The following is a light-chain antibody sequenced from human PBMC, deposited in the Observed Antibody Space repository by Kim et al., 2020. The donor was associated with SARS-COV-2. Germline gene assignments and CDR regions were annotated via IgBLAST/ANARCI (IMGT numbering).Light chain of an antibody. V-gene: IGKV1-33*01. CDR2: AAS. Sequence: DIQMTQSPSSLSASVGDRVTITCRTSQSISSHLNWYHQKPGRAPKLLIYAASTLQGGVPSRFSGSGSGTHLTFTISSLQPEDVATYYCQQYDRLPYTFGQGTKLEI. CDR3: QQYDRLPYT. J-gene: IGKJ2*01. CDR1: QSISSH.